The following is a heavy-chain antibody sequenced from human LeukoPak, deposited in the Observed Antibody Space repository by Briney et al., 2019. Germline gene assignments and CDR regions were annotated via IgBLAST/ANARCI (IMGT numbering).Heavy chain of an antibody. CDR1: GYTFTSYD. V-gene: IGHV1-8*01. D-gene: IGHD2-15*01. J-gene: IGHJ3*02. CDR2: MNPNSGNT. CDR3: ARRTRELGYCSGGSCYHGAFDI. Sequence: ASVKVSCKASGYTFTSYDINWVRQATGQGLEWMGWMNPNSGNTGYAQKFQGRVTMIRNTSISTAYMELSSLRSEDTAVYYCARRTRELGYCSGGSCYHGAFDIWGQGTMVTVSS.